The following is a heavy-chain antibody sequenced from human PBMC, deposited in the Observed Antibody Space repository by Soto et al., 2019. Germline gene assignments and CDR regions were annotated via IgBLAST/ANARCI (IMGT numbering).Heavy chain of an antibody. Sequence: QVQLVESGGGVVQPGTSLRLSCAASGFTFRSYGMHWVRQAPGKVLDWLAVISNDGSNKYLADSVKGRLALSRDNSRNTLYLQINSLRVEDTAVYYCGKDTLDCSGGDCPLYYDYGMDVWGQGTTVTVSS. D-gene: IGHD2-15*01. CDR3: GKDTLDCSGGDCPLYYDYGMDV. V-gene: IGHV3-30*18. CDR1: GFTFRSYG. CDR2: ISNDGSNK. J-gene: IGHJ6*02.